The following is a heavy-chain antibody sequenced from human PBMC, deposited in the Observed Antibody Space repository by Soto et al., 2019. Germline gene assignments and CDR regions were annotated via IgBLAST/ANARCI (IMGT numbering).Heavy chain of an antibody. Sequence: QAQMVQSGAEVKKPGPSVKVSCKASGYAFINYAVTWVRQAPGEGLEWMGWIGPSNDKSYSAHKFQDRVTMSTETSSNTAYMELRRLTSHDTAVYYCSREGGNTRTSDYWGQGTLVTVSS. J-gene: IGHJ4*02. CDR1: GYAFINYA. V-gene: IGHV1-18*01. D-gene: IGHD3-16*01. CDR3: SREGGNTRTSDY. CDR2: IGPSNDKS.